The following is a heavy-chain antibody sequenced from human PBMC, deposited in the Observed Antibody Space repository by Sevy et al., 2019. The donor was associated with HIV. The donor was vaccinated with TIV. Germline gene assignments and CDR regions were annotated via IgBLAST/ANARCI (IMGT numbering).Heavy chain of an antibody. J-gene: IGHJ4*02. CDR1: GGSISSSSYY. D-gene: IGHD3-3*01. V-gene: IGHV4-39*01. Sequence: SETLSLTCTVSGGSISSSSYYWGWIRQPPGKGLEWIGSIYYSGSTYYNPSLKSRVTISVDTSKNQFPLKLSSVTAADTAVYYCARHGGSYYDFWSGYYKGLYFDYWGQGTLVTVSS. CDR2: IYYSGST. CDR3: ARHGGSYYDFWSGYYKGLYFDY.